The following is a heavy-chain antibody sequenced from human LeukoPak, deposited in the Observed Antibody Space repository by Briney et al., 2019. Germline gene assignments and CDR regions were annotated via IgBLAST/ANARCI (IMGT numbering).Heavy chain of an antibody. D-gene: IGHD2-2*01. CDR2: IYYSGST. CDR1: GGSISSGDYY. Sequence: SETLSLTCTVSGGSISSGDYYWSWIRQPPGKGLEWIGYIYYSGSTYYNPSLKSRVTISVDTSKNQFSLKLSSVTAADTAVYYCAREGTSRNYYYYAMDVWGQGTTVTVSS. J-gene: IGHJ6*02. V-gene: IGHV4-30-4*01. CDR3: AREGTSRNYYYYAMDV.